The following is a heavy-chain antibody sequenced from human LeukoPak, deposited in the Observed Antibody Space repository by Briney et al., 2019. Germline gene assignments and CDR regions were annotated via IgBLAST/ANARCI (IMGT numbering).Heavy chain of an antibody. D-gene: IGHD3-22*01. CDR3: ARDPRYTYYYDSGGYQGPLDD. CDR2: INPSDGSA. V-gene: IGHV1-46*04. Sequence: ASVKVSCKASGYTFTNYHMHWVRQAPGQGLEWMGIINPSDGSASYAQKLQGRVTMTRDTSTSALYMELSSLISEDTAVYYCARDPRYTYYYDSGGYQGPLDDWGQGTLVIVSS. CDR1: GYTFTNYH. J-gene: IGHJ4*02.